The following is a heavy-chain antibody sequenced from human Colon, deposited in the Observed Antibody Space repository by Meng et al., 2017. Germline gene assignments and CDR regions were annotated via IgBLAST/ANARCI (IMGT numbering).Heavy chain of an antibody. CDR1: GDTISSDIW. CDR2: VYHRGDT. CDR3: GRDQGRELINH. V-gene: IGHV4-4*02. J-gene: IGHJ4*02. Sequence: GRREEWATGLVTPSWPPLLTCTFSGDTISSDIWWSWFRQPPGKGLEWIGEVYHRGDTNYNPSLKSRVDISVDKSKNQFYLSLFSVTAADTAVYYCGRDQGRELINHWGQGTLVTVSS. D-gene: IGHD1-7*01.